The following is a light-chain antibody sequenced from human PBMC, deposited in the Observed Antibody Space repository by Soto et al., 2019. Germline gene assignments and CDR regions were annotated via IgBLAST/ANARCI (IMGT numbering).Light chain of an antibody. J-gene: IGLJ2*01. V-gene: IGLV2-8*01. Sequence: QSALTQPPSASGSPGQSVTISCTGTSGDVGGYNYVSWYQPHPGKAPKLMIYEVSKRPSGVPDRFSGSKSGNTASLTGSGLQAEDEAEYYCSSYAGSNNFGVFGGGTKLTVL. CDR1: SGDVGGYNY. CDR3: SSYAGSNNFGV. CDR2: EVS.